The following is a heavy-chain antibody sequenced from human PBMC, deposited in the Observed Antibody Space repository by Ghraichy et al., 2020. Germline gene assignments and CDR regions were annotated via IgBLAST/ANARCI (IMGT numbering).Heavy chain of an antibody. D-gene: IGHD6-13*01. Sequence: LSCTVSGGSISSYYWSWIRQPPGKGLEWIAYIYNSGSTKYNPSLKSRVTISVDTSKNQLSLKLSSVTAADTAVYYCARDPSSAGSSNNWFDPWGQGTLVTVSS. CDR3: ARDPSSAGSSNNWFDP. V-gene: IGHV4-59*01. CDR2: IYNSGST. CDR1: GGSISSYY. J-gene: IGHJ5*02.